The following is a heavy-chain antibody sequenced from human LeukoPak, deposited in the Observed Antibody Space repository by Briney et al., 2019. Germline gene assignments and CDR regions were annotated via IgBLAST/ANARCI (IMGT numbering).Heavy chain of an antibody. V-gene: IGHV3-23*01. CDR1: GFTVSSNY. D-gene: IGHD4-23*01. CDR3: AKYYDYGGNTHFDY. CDR2: ISGSGGST. Sequence: HSGGSLRLSCAASGFTVSSNYMSWVRQAPGKGLEWVSAISGSGGSTYYADSVKGRFTISRDNSKNTLYLQMNSLRAEDTAVYYCAKYYDYGGNTHFDYWGQGTLVTVSS. J-gene: IGHJ4*02.